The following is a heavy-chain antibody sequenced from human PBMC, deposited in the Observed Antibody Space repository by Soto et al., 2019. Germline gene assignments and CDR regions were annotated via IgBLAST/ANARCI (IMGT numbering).Heavy chain of an antibody. V-gene: IGHV4-39*01. D-gene: IGHD6-19*01. Sequence: LSETLSLTCTVSGGSISSSSYYWGWIRQPPGKGLEWIGSIYYSGSTYYNPSLKSRVTISVDTSKNQFSLKLSSVTAADTAVYYCARHGSSGWFDTLDYWGQGTLVTVSS. CDR2: IYYSGST. CDR1: GGSISSSSYY. J-gene: IGHJ4*02. CDR3: ARHGSSGWFDTLDY.